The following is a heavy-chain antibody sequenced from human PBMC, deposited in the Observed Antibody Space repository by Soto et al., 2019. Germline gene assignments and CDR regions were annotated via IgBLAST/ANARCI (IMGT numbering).Heavy chain of an antibody. V-gene: IGHV4-34*01. CDR2: ISHSGST. J-gene: IGHJ6*02. CDR1: GGSFSGYY. CDR3: ARVRPMATSFAYYYYGMDV. D-gene: IGHD5-12*01. Sequence: SETLSLTCAVYGGSFSGYYWSWIRQPPGKGLEWIGEISHSGSTNYNPSLKSRVTISVDTSKNQFSLKLSSVTAADTAVYYCARVRPMATSFAYYYYGMDVWGQGTTVTVSS.